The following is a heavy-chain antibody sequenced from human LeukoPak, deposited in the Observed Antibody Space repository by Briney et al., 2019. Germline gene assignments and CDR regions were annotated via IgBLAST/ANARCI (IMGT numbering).Heavy chain of an antibody. CDR3: ARVEQLWSPYFDY. Sequence: SVKVSCKASGGTFGSYAISWVRQAPGQGLEWMGGIIPIFGTANYAQKFQGRVTITADESTSTAYMELSSLRSEDTAVYYCARVEQLWSPYFDYWGQGTLVTVSS. CDR1: GGTFGSYA. V-gene: IGHV1-69*13. D-gene: IGHD5-18*01. J-gene: IGHJ4*02. CDR2: IIPIFGTA.